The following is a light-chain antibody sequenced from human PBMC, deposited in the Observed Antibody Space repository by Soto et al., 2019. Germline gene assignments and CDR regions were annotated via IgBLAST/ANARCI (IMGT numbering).Light chain of an antibody. CDR1: QSLLYGNGYNY. CDR3: MQALQTPWT. J-gene: IGKJ1*01. V-gene: IGKV2-28*01. CDR2: LGS. Sequence: IVMTQCPLSQPVTPGEPASISCRSSQSLLYGNGYNYLDWYLQKPGQSPQLLIYLGSNRASGVPYRFRVSGSGTDFTLKISSVEAGDVGVYYCMQALQTPWTFGQGTKLDIK.